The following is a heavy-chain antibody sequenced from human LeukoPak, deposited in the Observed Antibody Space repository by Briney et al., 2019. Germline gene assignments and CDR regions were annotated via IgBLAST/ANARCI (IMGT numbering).Heavy chain of an antibody. J-gene: IGHJ3*02. Sequence: ASVKVSCKASGYTFTGYYMHWVRQAPGQRLEWMGWINAGNGNTKYSQKFQGRVTITRDTSASTAYMELSSLRSEDTAVYYCARAADYYDSSGYYSRGAFDIWGQGTMVTVSS. D-gene: IGHD3-22*01. CDR3: ARAADYYDSSGYYSRGAFDI. CDR1: GYTFTGYY. CDR2: INAGNGNT. V-gene: IGHV1-3*01.